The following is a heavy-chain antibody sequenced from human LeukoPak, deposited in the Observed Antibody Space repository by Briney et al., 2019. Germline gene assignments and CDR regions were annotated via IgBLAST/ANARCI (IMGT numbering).Heavy chain of an antibody. D-gene: IGHD6-13*01. V-gene: IGHV3-43D*03. Sequence: GGSLRLSCAASGFTFDDYAMHWVRQAPGKGLEWVSLISWDGGSTYYADSVKGRFTISRDNSKNSLYLQMNSLRAEDTALYYCAKDGFRLGSLEGQQRVMDYWGQGTLVTVSS. J-gene: IGHJ4*02. CDR1: GFTFDDYA. CDR3: AKDGFRLGSLEGQQRVMDY. CDR2: ISWDGGST.